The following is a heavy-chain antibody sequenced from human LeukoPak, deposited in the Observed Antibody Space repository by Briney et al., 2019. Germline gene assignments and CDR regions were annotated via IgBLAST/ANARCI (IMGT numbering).Heavy chain of an antibody. Sequence: PGGSLRLSCAASGFTFSSYGMHWVRQAPGKGLEWVAFIRYDGSNKYYADSVKGRFTISRDNSKNTLYLQMNSLRAEGTAVYYCAKVLVAGPYYYYYYYMDVWGKGTTVTVSS. D-gene: IGHD3-3*01. V-gene: IGHV3-30*02. J-gene: IGHJ6*03. CDR1: GFTFSSYG. CDR2: IRYDGSNK. CDR3: AKVLVAGPYYYYYYYMDV.